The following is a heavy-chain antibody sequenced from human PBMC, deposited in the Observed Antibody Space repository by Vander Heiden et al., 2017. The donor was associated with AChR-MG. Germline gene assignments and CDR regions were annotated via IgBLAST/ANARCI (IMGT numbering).Heavy chain of an antibody. CDR1: GFTFSGYE. Sequence: EVQLVEFGGGLVQPGGSLRLSCAASGFTFSGYEMNWVRQAPGKGLEWVSYISSSGSTIYYADTVKGRFTISRDNAKNSLYLQMNSLRAEDTAVYYCARGIHILRWTGWYFDLWGRGTLVTVSS. V-gene: IGHV3-48*03. CDR3: ARGIHILRWTGWYFDL. CDR2: ISSSGSTI. J-gene: IGHJ2*01.